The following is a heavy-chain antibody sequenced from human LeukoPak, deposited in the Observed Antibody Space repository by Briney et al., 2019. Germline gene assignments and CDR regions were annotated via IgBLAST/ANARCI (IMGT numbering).Heavy chain of an antibody. V-gene: IGHV4-4*02. CDR1: GGSISSSNW. J-gene: IGHJ4*02. Sequence: SGTLSLTCAVSGGSISSSNWWSWVRQPPGKGLEWIGEIYQSGSTNYNPSLKNRVTISVDRSKNQFSLKLSPVTAADTAVYYCARWQWLVPDYWGQGILVTVSS. CDR2: IYQSGST. CDR3: ARWQWLVPDY. D-gene: IGHD6-19*01.